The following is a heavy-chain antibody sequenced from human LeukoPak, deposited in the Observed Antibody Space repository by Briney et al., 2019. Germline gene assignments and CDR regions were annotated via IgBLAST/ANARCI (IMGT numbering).Heavy chain of an antibody. CDR1: GFSFSSYG. Sequence: GGSLSLFCVASGFSFSSYGMHWVRQGPGKGLEWVAYIGHDGNHKFYDDSVKGRFTISRDNSENTLFLQMNSLRPDDTGVYYCATRGADSNTGGAFDHWGHGTLVTVSS. J-gene: IGHJ4*01. V-gene: IGHV3-30*02. D-gene: IGHD2-8*02. CDR2: IGHDGNHK. CDR3: ATRGADSNTGGAFDH.